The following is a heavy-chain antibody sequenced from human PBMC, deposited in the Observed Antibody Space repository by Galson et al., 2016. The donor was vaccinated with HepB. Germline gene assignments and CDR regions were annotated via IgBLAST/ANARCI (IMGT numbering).Heavy chain of an antibody. V-gene: IGHV1-69*13. J-gene: IGHJ3*02. CDR1: GGTFKRFA. D-gene: IGHD6-19*01. CDR3: ARAGSAWSLVAFDI. Sequence: SVKVSCKASGGTFKRFAFSWVRQAPGQGLEWLGGIIPIFRAPKYAQKFQGRVTITADESTSIAYMEMSSLRSEDTAVYYCARAGSAWSLVAFDIWGQGTMVTVSA. CDR2: IIPIFRAP.